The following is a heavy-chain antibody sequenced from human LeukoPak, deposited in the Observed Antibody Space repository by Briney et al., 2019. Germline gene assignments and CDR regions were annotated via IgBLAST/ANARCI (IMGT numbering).Heavy chain of an antibody. Sequence: GGSLRLSCAASGFTFSSYWMSWVRQAPGKGLEWVANIKQDGSEKYYVDSVKGRFTISRDNAKNSLYLQMNNLRTDDTALYYCSRDGSSTPPYYLDYWGLGTLVTVSS. V-gene: IGHV3-7*03. J-gene: IGHJ4*02. CDR1: GFTFSSYW. D-gene: IGHD3-10*01. CDR2: IKQDGSEK. CDR3: SRDGSSTPPYYLDY.